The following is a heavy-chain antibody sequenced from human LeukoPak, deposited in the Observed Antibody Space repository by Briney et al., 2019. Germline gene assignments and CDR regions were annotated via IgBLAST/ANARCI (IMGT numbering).Heavy chain of an antibody. Sequence: SETLSLTCTVSGGSIGSGGYFWSWIRQHPGKGLEWIGYIYYSGSTYYNPSLKSRVTISVDTSKNQFSLKLSSVTAADTAVYYCARHYCSGGSCYPDDAFDIWGQGTMVTVSS. CDR3: ARHYCSGGSCYPDDAFDI. CDR1: GGSIGSGGYF. V-gene: IGHV4-31*03. J-gene: IGHJ3*02. D-gene: IGHD2-15*01. CDR2: IYYSGST.